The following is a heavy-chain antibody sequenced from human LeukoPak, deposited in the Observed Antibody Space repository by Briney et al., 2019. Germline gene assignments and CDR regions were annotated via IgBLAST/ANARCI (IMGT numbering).Heavy chain of an antibody. CDR3: AREADSDFIFDY. V-gene: IGHV4-30-4*01. CDR2: IYYSGST. D-gene: IGHD4-11*01. Sequence: SETLSLTCTVSGGSISSGDYYWSWIRQPPGKGLEWIGYIYYSGSTYYNPSLKSRVTISVDTSKNQFSLKLSSVTAADTAVYYCAREADSDFIFDYWGQGTLVTVSS. J-gene: IGHJ4*02. CDR1: GGSISSGDYY.